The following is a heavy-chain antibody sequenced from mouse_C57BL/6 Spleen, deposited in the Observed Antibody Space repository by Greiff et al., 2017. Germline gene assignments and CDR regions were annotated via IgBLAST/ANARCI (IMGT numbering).Heavy chain of an antibody. Sequence: QVQLQQSGAELVRPGASVKLSCKASGYTFTDYYINWVKQRPGQGLEWMVRIYPGSGNTYYNEKFTGQATLTAEKASSTAYRQLSSLTSEDSAVYFWARLGFESSYFDYWGQGTTLTVSS. CDR2: IYPGSGNT. J-gene: IGHJ2*01. D-gene: IGHD1-1*01. CDR3: ARLGFESSYFDY. CDR1: GYTFTDYY. V-gene: IGHV1-76*01.